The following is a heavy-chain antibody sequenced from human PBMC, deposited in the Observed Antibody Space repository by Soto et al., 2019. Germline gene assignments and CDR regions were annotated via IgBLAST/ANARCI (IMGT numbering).Heavy chain of an antibody. CDR1: GYTFTHYA. D-gene: IGHD6-13*01. J-gene: IGHJ5*02. V-gene: IGHV1-3*01. CDR3: ARGLAADGA. Sequence: QVQLVQSGAEVKKHGASVKVSCTASGYTFTHYAIHWVRHAPGQRLEWMGFINAGSGNTKYSQTFQGRLTFTKDTSPSAAYMDLSSRRSEDTAIFFCARGLAADGAWGQGTLVTVSS. CDR2: INAGSGNT.